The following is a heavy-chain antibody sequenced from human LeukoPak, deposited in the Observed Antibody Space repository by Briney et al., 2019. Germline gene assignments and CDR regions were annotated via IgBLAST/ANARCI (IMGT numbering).Heavy chain of an antibody. V-gene: IGHV3-9*01. J-gene: IGHJ4*02. CDR3: AKDNYYDSSGYYGY. CDR2: ISWNSGSI. Sequence: GGSLRLSCAASGFTFDDYAMHWVRQAPGKGGEGVSGISWNSGSIGYADSVKGRCTISRDNAKNFLYLQMNSLRVEDTALYYCAKDNYYDSSGYYGYWGQGTLVTVSS. CDR1: GFTFDDYA. D-gene: IGHD3-22*01.